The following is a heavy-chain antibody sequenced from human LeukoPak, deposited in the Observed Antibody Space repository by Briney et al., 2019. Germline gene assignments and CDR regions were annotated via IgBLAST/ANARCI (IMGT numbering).Heavy chain of an antibody. Sequence: PSETLSLTCTVSGVSISSYYWSWIRQPPGKGLEWIGYIYYNGNTNYNPSLKSRVTISIDTSKNQFSLKLSSVTAADTAVYYCARARYYYTYWGQGTLVTVSS. CDR1: GVSISSYY. CDR2: IYYNGNT. J-gene: IGHJ4*02. V-gene: IGHV4-59*01. CDR3: ARARYYYTY.